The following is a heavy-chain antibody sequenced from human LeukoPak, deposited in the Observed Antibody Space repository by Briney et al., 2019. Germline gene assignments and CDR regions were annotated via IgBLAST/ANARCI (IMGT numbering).Heavy chain of an antibody. CDR2: INSDGYSI. CDR1: GFTFSAYW. CDR3: ARAIAEAGTDS. D-gene: IGHD6-19*01. Sequence: GGSLRLSCAGTGFTFSAYWMHWVRQAPGKVPVWLARINSDGYSISYADSVKGRFTISRDNAKKTLYLQMNTLRAEDTAMYYCARAIAEAGTDSWGQGTLVTVSS. J-gene: IGHJ4*02. V-gene: IGHV3-74*01.